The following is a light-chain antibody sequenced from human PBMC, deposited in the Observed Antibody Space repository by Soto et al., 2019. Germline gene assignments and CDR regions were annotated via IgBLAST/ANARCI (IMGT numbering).Light chain of an antibody. CDR3: QQYDSYSP. J-gene: IGKJ1*01. Sequence: DIQMTQSPSTLSASVGDSVTITCRASQSVGRWLAWYQQKPGKAPEVLIYKASTLQYGVPSRFSGSGSGTEFTLTISRLQPDDFATYYCQQYDSYSPFGQGTKVDIX. CDR2: KAS. CDR1: QSVGRW. V-gene: IGKV1-5*03.